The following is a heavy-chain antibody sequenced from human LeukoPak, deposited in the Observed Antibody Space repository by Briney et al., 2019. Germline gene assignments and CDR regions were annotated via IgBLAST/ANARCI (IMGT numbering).Heavy chain of an antibody. CDR2: INPNSGGT. D-gene: IGHD3-10*01. J-gene: IGHJ4*02. V-gene: IGHV1-2*02. Sequence: GASVKVSCKASGYTFTGYYMHWVRQAPGQGLEWMGWINPNSGGTSYAQKLQGRVTMTRDTSISTAYMELSRLRSDDTAVYYRARDLVGYYGSGSYPSDYWGQGTLVTVSS. CDR3: ARDLVGYYGSGSYPSDY. CDR1: GYTFTGYY.